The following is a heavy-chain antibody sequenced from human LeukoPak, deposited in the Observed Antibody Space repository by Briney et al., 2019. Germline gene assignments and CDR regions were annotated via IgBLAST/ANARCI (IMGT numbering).Heavy chain of an antibody. CDR1: GFTFSSYG. V-gene: IGHV3-30*02. CDR2: IRYDGSNK. D-gene: IGHD3-10*01. CDR3: AKDTVITMVRGVMGPGY. J-gene: IGHJ4*02. Sequence: GGSLRLSCAASGFTFSSYGMDWVRQAPGKGLEWVAFIRYDGSNKYYADSVKGRFTISRDNSKNTLYLQMNSLRAEDTAVYYCAKDTVITMVRGVMGPGYWGQGTLVTVSS.